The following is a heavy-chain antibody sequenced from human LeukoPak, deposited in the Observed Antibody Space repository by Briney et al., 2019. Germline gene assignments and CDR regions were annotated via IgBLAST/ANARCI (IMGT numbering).Heavy chain of an antibody. CDR2: INPSGSIT. CDR1: GYTFTSYY. CDR3: ARTTVPGSDAFDI. Sequence: GESLRISCKASGYTFTSYYMHWVRQAPGQGLEWMGIINPSGSITSYAQKFQGRVTMTRDTSTSTVYMELSSLRSEDTAVYYCARTTVPGSDAFDIWGQGTMVTVSS. J-gene: IGHJ3*02. D-gene: IGHD4-11*01. V-gene: IGHV1-46*01.